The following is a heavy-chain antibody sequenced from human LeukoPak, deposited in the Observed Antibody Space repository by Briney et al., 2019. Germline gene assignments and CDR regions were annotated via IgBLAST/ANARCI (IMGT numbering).Heavy chain of an antibody. CDR1: GFTFSSFA. D-gene: IGHD2-2*01. CDR2: ISGSGGST. Sequence: GGSLRLSCAASGFTFSSFAMSWVRQAPGKGLEWVSVISGSGGSTYYADSVKGRFTISRDNSKNTLYLQMNSLRAEDTAVYYCAKDIVVVPATSTSFDYWGQGTLVTVSS. CDR3: AKDIVVVPATSTSFDY. V-gene: IGHV3-23*01. J-gene: IGHJ4*02.